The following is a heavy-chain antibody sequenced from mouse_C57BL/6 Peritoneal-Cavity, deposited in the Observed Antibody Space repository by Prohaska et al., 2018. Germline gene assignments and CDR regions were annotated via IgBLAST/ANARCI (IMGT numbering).Heavy chain of an antibody. CDR1: GFTFTDYY. CDR3: ARYYYGSSYAMDY. V-gene: IGHV7-3*01. D-gene: IGHD1-1*01. Sequence: EVKLVESGGGLVQPGGSLSLSCAASGFTFTDYYMSWVRQPPGKGLEWLGFIRNKANGYTTEYSASVKGRFTISRDNSQSSLYLQMNALRAEDSATYYCARYYYGSSYAMDYWGQGTSVTVSS. J-gene: IGHJ4*01. CDR2: IRNKANGYTT.